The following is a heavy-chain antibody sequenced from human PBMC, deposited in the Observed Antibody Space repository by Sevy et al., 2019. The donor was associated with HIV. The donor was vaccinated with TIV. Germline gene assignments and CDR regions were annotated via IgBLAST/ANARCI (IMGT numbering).Heavy chain of an antibody. CDR3: ARDVRYYDFWSGYPNWFDP. D-gene: IGHD3-3*01. CDR2: MIPIFGTA. CDR1: GGTFSSYA. Sequence: ASVKVSCKASGGTFSSYAISWVRQAPGQGLEWMGGMIPIFGTANYAQKFQGRVTITADESTSTAYMELSSPRSEDTAVYYCARDVRYYDFWSGYPNWFDPWGQGTLVTVSS. V-gene: IGHV1-69*13. J-gene: IGHJ5*02.